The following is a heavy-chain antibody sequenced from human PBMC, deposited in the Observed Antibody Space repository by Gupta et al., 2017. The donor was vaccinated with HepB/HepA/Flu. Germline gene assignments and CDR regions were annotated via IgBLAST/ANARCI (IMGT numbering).Heavy chain of an antibody. D-gene: IGHD3-22*01. CDR1: GFTVSSNY. Sequence: EVQLVESGGGLMQPGGSLRLSCAASGFTVSSNYMRWARQAPGKGLEWFSVIYSGGSTYYADSVKGRFTISRDNSKNTLYLQMNSLRAEDTAVYYCASRGYDSSGYHFDYWGQGTLVTVSS. V-gene: IGHV3-53*01. CDR3: ASRGYDSSGYHFDY. J-gene: IGHJ4*02. CDR2: IYSGGST.